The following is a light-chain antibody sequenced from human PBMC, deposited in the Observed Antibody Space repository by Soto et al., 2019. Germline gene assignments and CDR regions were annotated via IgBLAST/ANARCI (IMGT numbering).Light chain of an antibody. CDR1: MRDVGAYNL. Sequence: QSALTQPASVSGSPGQSITISCAGTMRDVGAYNLVSWYQQHPGRAPQLIIYEVRNRPSGVPDRFSGSKSGNTASLTVSGLQAEDEADYYCSSYAGNNKLIFGGGTKLTVL. V-gene: IGLV2-8*01. CDR3: SSYAGNNKLI. CDR2: EVR. J-gene: IGLJ2*01.